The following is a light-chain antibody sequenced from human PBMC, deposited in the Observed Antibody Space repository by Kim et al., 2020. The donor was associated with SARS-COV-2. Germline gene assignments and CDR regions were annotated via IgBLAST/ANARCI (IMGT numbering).Light chain of an antibody. CDR3: SAWDRRLSAWV. V-gene: IGLV10-54*04. Sequence: PAAPAPRPWDSNNVGDQGATWLQQHQGHPPKLLSYRNNHRPPGISERFSASRSGNTASLTIAGLQPDDEGDYYCSAWDRRLSAWVFGEGTQLTVL. J-gene: IGLJ3*02. CDR2: RNN. CDR1: SNNVGDQG.